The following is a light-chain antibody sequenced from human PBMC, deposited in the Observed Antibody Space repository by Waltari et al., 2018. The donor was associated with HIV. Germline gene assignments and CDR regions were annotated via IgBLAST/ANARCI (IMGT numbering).Light chain of an antibody. CDR3: DSRDTNNKHHV. J-gene: IGLJ1*01. CDR2: GKN. Sequence: SSELTPDPAVSVALGQTVRITCQADSLTKYSANCYQQKPGQAPLLILYGKNHYRRSGIPARFSGSASGTTASLTITGAQAEDEADYYCDSRDTNNKHHVFGAGT. CDR1: SLTKYS. V-gene: IGLV3-19*01.